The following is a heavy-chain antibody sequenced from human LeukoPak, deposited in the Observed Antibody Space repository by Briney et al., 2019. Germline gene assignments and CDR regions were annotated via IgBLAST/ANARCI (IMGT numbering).Heavy chain of an antibody. D-gene: IGHD2-8*01. CDR3: TSSFRNGRN. V-gene: IGHV3-74*01. J-gene: IGHJ4*02. Sequence: PGGSLRLSCAASGFTFCSYWMHWVRQAPGKGLVWVSHIDADGRSTSYADSVKGRFTISRDNVKNTLYLQMNSLRVEDTAVYYCTSSFRNGRNWGQGTLVTVSS. CDR2: IDADGRST. CDR1: GFTFCSYW.